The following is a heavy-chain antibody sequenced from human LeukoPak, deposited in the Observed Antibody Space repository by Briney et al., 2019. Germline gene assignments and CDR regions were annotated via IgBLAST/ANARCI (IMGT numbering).Heavy chain of an antibody. CDR3: ARSSMPRGWYFDL. V-gene: IGHV4-59*12. CDR1: GGSTSSYY. J-gene: IGHJ2*01. CDR2: ISDIGSI. Sequence: SETLSLTCTVSGGSTSSYYWSWIRQPPGKGLEWIAYISDIGSINYNPSLKSRVTISLDTSKNQFSLKLSSVTAADTAVYYCARSSMPRGWYFDLWGRGTLVTVSS. D-gene: IGHD2/OR15-2a*01.